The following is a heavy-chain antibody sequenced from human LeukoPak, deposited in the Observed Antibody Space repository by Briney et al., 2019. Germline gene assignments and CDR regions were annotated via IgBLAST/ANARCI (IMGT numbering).Heavy chain of an antibody. CDR3: ARTTYYDSSGYAY. Sequence: SETLSLTCAVYGGPFSGYYWSWIRQPPGKGLEWIGEINHSGSTNYNPSLKSRVTISVDTSKNQFSLKLSSVTAADTAVYYCARTTYYDSSGYAYWGQGTLVTVSS. J-gene: IGHJ4*02. D-gene: IGHD3-22*01. CDR1: GGPFSGYY. V-gene: IGHV4-34*01. CDR2: INHSGST.